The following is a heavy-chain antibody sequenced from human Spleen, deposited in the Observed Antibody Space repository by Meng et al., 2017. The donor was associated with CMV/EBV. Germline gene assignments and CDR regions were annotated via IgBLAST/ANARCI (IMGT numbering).Heavy chain of an antibody. CDR1: GYSFTSYW. Sequence: KVSCKGSGYSFTSYWIGWVRQMPGKGLEWMGIIYPGDSDTRYSPSFQGQVTISADKSISTAYLQWSSLKASDTAMYYCARAGYDFWSGYYGDYWGQGTLVTVSS. J-gene: IGHJ4*02. D-gene: IGHD3-3*01. CDR3: ARAGYDFWSGYYGDY. CDR2: IYPGDSDT. V-gene: IGHV5-51*01.